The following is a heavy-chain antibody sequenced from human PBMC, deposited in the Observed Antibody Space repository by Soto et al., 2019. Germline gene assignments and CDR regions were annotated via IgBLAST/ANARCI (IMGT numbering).Heavy chain of an antibody. Sequence: LSLTCNVNGGSISSTTYYWAWIRQPPGKGLEWMGSVFSSGSTYYNPSLKSRVTVSVDTSKNHFSLKLASVTAADTAVYYCARHDRSSQSFTRFDNCCQGTLVTVSS. V-gene: IGHV4-39*01. CDR1: GGSISSTTYY. J-gene: IGHJ4*02. D-gene: IGHD6-6*01. CDR3: ARHDRSSQSFTRFDN. CDR2: VFSSGST.